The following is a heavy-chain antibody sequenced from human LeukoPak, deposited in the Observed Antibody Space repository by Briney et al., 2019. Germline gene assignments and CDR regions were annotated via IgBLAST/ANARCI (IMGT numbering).Heavy chain of an antibody. Sequence: GGSLRLSCAASGFTFSNYWMSWVRQAPGKGLEWVANIKLDGSEKYYVDSVKGRFTISRDNAENSLFLQMNSLRAEDTAVYYCAREVGASEFDYWGQGTLVTVSS. CDR3: AREVGASEFDY. D-gene: IGHD1-26*01. CDR2: IKLDGSEK. V-gene: IGHV3-7*01. CDR1: GFTFSNYW. J-gene: IGHJ4*02.